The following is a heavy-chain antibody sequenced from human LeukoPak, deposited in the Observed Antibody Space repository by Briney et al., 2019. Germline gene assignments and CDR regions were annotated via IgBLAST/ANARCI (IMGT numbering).Heavy chain of an antibody. CDR1: GGSISSYY. Sequence: SETLSLTCTVSGGSISSYYWSWIRRPPGKGLEWIGYIYYSGSTNYNPSLKSRVTISVDTSKNQFSLKLSSVTAADTAVYYCARGGRTIAAAGFGWFDPWGQGTLVTVSS. D-gene: IGHD6-13*01. V-gene: IGHV4-59*01. CDR2: IYYSGST. CDR3: ARGGRTIAAAGFGWFDP. J-gene: IGHJ5*02.